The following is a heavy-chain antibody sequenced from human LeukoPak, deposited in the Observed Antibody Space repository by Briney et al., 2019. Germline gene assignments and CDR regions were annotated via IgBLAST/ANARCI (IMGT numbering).Heavy chain of an antibody. D-gene: IGHD4-11*01. CDR3: ARDYSDYGYFDL. Sequence: GGSLRLCCAVPRFTFRSYRMSWVRQAPGKGPEWVANIKQDGSEKYYVDSVKGRFTISRDNAKNSLHLQMNSLRAEDTAVYYCARDYSDYGYFDLWGRGTLVTVSS. CDR1: RFTFRSYR. J-gene: IGHJ2*01. CDR2: IKQDGSEK. V-gene: IGHV3-7*01.